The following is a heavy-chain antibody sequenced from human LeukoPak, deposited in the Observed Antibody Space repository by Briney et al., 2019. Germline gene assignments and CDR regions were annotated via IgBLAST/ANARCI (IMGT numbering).Heavy chain of an antibody. V-gene: IGHV3-48*01. CDR3: ARDLGLPLYDYSGY. D-gene: IGHD3-16*01. J-gene: IGHJ4*02. Sequence: GGSLRLSCAASGFTFSSYSMNWVRQAPGKGLEWVSYISSSSSTIYYADSVKGRFTISRDNAKNSLYLQMNSLRAEGTAVYYCARDLGLPLYDYSGYWGQGTLVTVSS. CDR1: GFTFSSYS. CDR2: ISSSSSTI.